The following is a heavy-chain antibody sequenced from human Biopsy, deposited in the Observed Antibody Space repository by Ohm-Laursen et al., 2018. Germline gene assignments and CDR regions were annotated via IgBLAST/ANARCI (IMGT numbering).Heavy chain of an antibody. CDR2: FITGGGVA. D-gene: IGHD2-15*01. CDR1: GLTLSRNN. V-gene: IGHV3-21*01. Sequence: SLRLSCAASGLTLSRNNVHWVRQTPGKGLEWVAAFITGGGVAYYGDSVRGRFTIYKDDAENSLQLQMDRLGVEDTATYYCATGDNTHHPPMWGRGSLVTVSS. J-gene: IGHJ4*02. CDR3: ATGDNTHHPPM.